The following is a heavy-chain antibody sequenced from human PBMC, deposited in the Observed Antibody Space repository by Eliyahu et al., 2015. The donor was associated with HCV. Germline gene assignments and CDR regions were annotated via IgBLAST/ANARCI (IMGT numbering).Heavy chain of an antibody. CDR3: ARSYDYIWGSYRPRIWDYGMDV. J-gene: IGHJ6*02. CDR2: IKQDGSEK. Sequence: EVQLVESGGGLVQPGGSLRLSCAASGFTFSSFWIGWVRQAPGKGLEWVANIKQDGSEKYYVDSVKGRFTISRDNAKNSLYLQMNSLRAEDTAVYYCARSYDYIWGSYRPRIWDYGMDVWGQGTTVTVSS. CDR1: GFTFSSFW. D-gene: IGHD3-16*02. V-gene: IGHV3-7*01.